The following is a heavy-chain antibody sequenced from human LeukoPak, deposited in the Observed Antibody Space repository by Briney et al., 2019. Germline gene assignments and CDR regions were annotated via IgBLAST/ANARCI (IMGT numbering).Heavy chain of an antibody. CDR2: INHSGST. J-gene: IGHJ4*02. V-gene: IGHV4-34*01. Sequence: LGALSLTCAVSGGSICGYYWSWIRQPPGKGLEWIGEINHSGSTNYNPSLTSRVTISVDTSKNQFSLKLSSVTAADTAVYYCPRHLYSSSWYALVGWGQGTLVTVSS. CDR1: GGSICGYY. D-gene: IGHD6-13*01. CDR3: PRHLYSSSWYALVG.